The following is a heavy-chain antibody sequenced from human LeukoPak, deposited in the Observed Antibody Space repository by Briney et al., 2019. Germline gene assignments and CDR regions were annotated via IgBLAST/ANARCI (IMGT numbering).Heavy chain of an antibody. CDR3: ARDVISYYYDSTGSPIGSHFDY. V-gene: IGHV1-46*01. D-gene: IGHD3-22*01. Sequence: GASVKVSCKASGYTFTSSYMHWVRQAPGQGLEWMGVINPSGGSTSYAQKFQGGLTMTRDTSTSTVYMELSSLRSEDTAVYYCARDVISYYYDSTGSPIGSHFDYWGQGTLVTVSP. CDR1: GYTFTSSY. J-gene: IGHJ4*02. CDR2: INPSGGST.